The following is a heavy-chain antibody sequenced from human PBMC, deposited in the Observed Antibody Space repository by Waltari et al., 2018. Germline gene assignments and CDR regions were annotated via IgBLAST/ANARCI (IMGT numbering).Heavy chain of an antibody. CDR2: INPNTGTP. Sequence: QVQLVQSGSELKKPGASVKVSCKASGYIFTSNAINWVRQAPGQGLEWMGWINPNTGTPMYAQGCTERFVFSLDTSVTTAYLQITSLKAEDTAIYYCARGHDFWSGYQNALDYWGQGTLVTVSS. CDR1: GYIFTSNA. V-gene: IGHV7-4-1*02. CDR3: ARGHDFWSGYQNALDY. D-gene: IGHD3-3*01. J-gene: IGHJ4*02.